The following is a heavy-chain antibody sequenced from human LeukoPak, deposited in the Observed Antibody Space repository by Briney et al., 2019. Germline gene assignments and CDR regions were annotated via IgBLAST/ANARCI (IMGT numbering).Heavy chain of an antibody. D-gene: IGHD1-26*01. V-gene: IGHV3-43*01. CDR3: AKGGAGWGLFDY. J-gene: IGHJ4*02. CDR2: ISWDGGST. Sequence: GGSLRLSCAASGFTFDDYTMHWVRQAPGKGLEWVSLISWDGGSTYYADSVKGRFTISRDNSKNSLYLQMNSLRTEDTALYYCAKGGAGWGLFDYWGQGTLVTVSS. CDR1: GFTFDDYT.